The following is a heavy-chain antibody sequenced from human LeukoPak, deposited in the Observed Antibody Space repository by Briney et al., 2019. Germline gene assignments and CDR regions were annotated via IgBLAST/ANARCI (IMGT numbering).Heavy chain of an antibody. D-gene: IGHD6-6*01. Sequence: SGPTLLKPTQTLTLTCTFSGFSLSTNDVGVGWIRQPPGEALEWLALIYWDDDKRYSPSQKSRLTIIKDTSKNQVVLTMANMDPADTATYYCAFSKYSRSDFDSWGQGTLVTVSS. J-gene: IGHJ4*02. V-gene: IGHV2-5*02. CDR3: AFSKYSRSDFDS. CDR1: GFSLSTNDVG. CDR2: IYWDDDK.